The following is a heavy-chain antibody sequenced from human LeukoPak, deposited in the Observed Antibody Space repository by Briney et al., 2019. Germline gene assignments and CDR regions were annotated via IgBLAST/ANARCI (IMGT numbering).Heavy chain of an antibody. CDR2: INHSGST. CDR1: GGSFSGYY. V-gene: IGHV4-34*01. J-gene: IGHJ3*02. Sequence: SETLSLTCAVYGGSFSGYYWSWIRQPPGKGLEWIGEINHSGSTNYNPSLKSRVTISVDTSKNQFSLKLSSVTAADTAVYYCARRLKGEQQLVIWGQGTMVTVSS. D-gene: IGHD6-13*01. CDR3: ARRLKGEQQLVI.